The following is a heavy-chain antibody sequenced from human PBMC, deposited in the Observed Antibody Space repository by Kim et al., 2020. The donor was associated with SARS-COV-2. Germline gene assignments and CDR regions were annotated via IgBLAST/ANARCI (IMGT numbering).Heavy chain of an antibody. CDR2: IKSDGSST. Sequence: GGSLRLSCAASGFTFSTYWMHWVRQAPGKGPVWVSRIKSDGSSTTYADSVKGRFTISRDNSKNTLYLQMNSLRAEDTAVYYCARGPPTTMTTGGFDPWG. V-gene: IGHV3-74*01. CDR3: ARGPPTTMTTGGFDP. CDR1: GFTFSTYW. D-gene: IGHD4-17*01. J-gene: IGHJ5*02.